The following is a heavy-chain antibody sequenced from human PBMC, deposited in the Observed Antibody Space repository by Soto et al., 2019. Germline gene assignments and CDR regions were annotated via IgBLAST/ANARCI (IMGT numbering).Heavy chain of an antibody. D-gene: IGHD2-15*01. CDR3: AREYCSGGSCYLAFDY. CDR1: GFTFSSYS. CDR2: ISSSNSYI. J-gene: IGHJ4*02. V-gene: IGHV3-21*01. Sequence: GGSLRLSCAASGFTFSSYSMNWVRQAPGKGLEWVSSISSSNSYIYYADSVKGRFTISRDNAKNSLYLQMNSLRAEDTAVYYCAREYCSGGSCYLAFDYWGQGTLVTVSS.